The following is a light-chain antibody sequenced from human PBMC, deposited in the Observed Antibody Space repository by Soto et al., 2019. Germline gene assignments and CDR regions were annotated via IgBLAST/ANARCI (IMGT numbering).Light chain of an antibody. Sequence: EIVFTQSPATLSSSPGERATLSCRASQTVSSKLAWYQHKPGQAPRLLIYDTSNRATGTPARFSGSGSGTDFTLTISSLEPEDFAVYYCHQRKSWPRTFGQGTKVDIK. J-gene: IGKJ1*01. CDR3: HQRKSWPRT. CDR1: QTVSSK. CDR2: DTS. V-gene: IGKV3-11*01.